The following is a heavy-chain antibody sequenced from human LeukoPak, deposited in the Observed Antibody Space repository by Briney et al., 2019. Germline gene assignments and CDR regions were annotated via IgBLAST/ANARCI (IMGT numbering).Heavy chain of an antibody. CDR2: ISSNGVST. V-gene: IGHV3-64*02. CDR1: GFTFSSYA. CDR3: ARDATPPGIIFDN. Sequence: GGSLRLSCAASGFTFSSYAMHWIRQAPGRGLEYVSAISSNGVSTYYADSVKGRFTISRDNSKDTVYLQMGSLRAEDMGVYYCARDATPPGIIFDNWGQGTLVTVSS. J-gene: IGHJ4*02. D-gene: IGHD3-16*01.